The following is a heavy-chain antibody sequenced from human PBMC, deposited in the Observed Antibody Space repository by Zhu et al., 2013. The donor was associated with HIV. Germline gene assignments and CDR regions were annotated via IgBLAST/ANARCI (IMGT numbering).Heavy chain of an antibody. D-gene: IGHD3-22*01. CDR2: INPDSGAT. CDR3: ARVGNYYDSSGPFDY. CDR1: AYSFTGYY. Sequence: QVQLVQSGAEVKKPGASVTVSCKASAYSFTGYYIHWVRQAPGQGLEWMGWINPDSGATIYAQKFHGRVTMTRDTSISTAYMELSRLRSDDTAVYYCARVGNYYDSSGPFDYWGQGTLVTVSS. V-gene: IGHV1-2*02. J-gene: IGHJ4*02.